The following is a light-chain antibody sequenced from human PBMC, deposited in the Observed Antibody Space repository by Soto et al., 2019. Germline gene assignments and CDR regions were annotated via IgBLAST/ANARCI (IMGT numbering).Light chain of an antibody. CDR2: GAS. Sequence: EIVLTQSPGTLSLSPGERATLSCRASQSVSSSHLAWYQQKPGQPPRLLVYGASSRATGIPDRFSGSGSGTDFTLTISRLEPADFAVYYCQQYVASQTFGQGTKVEIK. V-gene: IGKV3-20*01. CDR1: QSVSSSH. CDR3: QQYVASQT. J-gene: IGKJ1*01.